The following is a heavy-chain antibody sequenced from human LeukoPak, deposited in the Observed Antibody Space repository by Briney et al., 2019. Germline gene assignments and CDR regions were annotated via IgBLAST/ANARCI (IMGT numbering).Heavy chain of an antibody. J-gene: IGHJ3*02. CDR2: IYYSGST. V-gene: IGHV4-30-4*01. CDR1: GVSISSGDYY. Sequence: SQTLSLTCTVSGVSISSGDYYWSWIRQPPGKGLEWIGYIYYSGSTYYNPSLKSRVTISVDTSKNQFSLKLSSVTAADTAVYYCARDRYYDSSGFNWDAFDIWGQGTMVTVSS. D-gene: IGHD3-22*01. CDR3: ARDRYYDSSGFNWDAFDI.